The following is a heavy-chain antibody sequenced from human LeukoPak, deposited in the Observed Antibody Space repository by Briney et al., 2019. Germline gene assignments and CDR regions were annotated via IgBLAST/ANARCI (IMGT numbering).Heavy chain of an antibody. Sequence: GGSLRLSCAASGFTFRSYWMHWVRQPPGKGLVWVAQINGDGSDTSYADSMKGRFTISRDNAKNTLYLHINSLRAEDTAVFYCVRGAYYFYGMDVWGQGTTVTASS. J-gene: IGHJ6*02. V-gene: IGHV3-74*01. CDR3: VRGAYYFYGMDV. CDR2: INGDGSDT. CDR1: GFTFRSYW. D-gene: IGHD3-16*01.